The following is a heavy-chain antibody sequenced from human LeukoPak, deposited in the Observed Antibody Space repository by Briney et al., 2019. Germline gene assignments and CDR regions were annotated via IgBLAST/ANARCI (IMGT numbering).Heavy chain of an antibody. CDR3: AREAHYYDSSGYLGY. CDR2: IIPILGIA. V-gene: IGHV1-69*04. D-gene: IGHD3-22*01. CDR1: GGTFSSYA. Sequence: ASVKVSCMASGGTFSSYAISWVRQAPGQGLEWMGRIIPILGIANYAQKFQGRVTITADKSTSTAYMELSSLRSEDTAVYYCAREAHYYDSSGYLGYWGQGTLVTVSS. J-gene: IGHJ4*02.